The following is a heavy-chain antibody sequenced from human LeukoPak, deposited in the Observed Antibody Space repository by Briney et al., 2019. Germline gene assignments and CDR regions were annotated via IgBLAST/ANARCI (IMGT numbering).Heavy chain of an antibody. J-gene: IGHJ3*01. CDR2: FDPEEGEI. V-gene: IGHV1-24*01. CDR3: ATEDPSGLDVLLN. Sequence: VASVKVSCKVSGYSLADLSMHWVRQAPGIGLEWMGGFDPEEGEIIYAQKLQGRVTMTEDISTDTAYMELSDLRSDDTAVYYCATEDPSGLDVLLNWGQGTMVTVSS. CDR1: GYSLADLS. D-gene: IGHD6-19*01.